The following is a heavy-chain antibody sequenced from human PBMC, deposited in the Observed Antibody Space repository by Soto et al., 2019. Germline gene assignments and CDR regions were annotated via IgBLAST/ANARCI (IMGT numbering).Heavy chain of an antibody. CDR1: GFTFSSYA. Sequence: EVQLLESGGGLVQPGGSLRLSCAASGFTFSSYAMSWVRQAPGKGLEWVSAISGSGGSTYYADSVKGRFTISRDNSKNTLYLQMKSLRAEETAVYYCAKGEGSGWYEYYFDYWGQGTLVTVSS. J-gene: IGHJ4*02. D-gene: IGHD6-19*01. CDR3: AKGEGSGWYEYYFDY. V-gene: IGHV3-23*01. CDR2: ISGSGGST.